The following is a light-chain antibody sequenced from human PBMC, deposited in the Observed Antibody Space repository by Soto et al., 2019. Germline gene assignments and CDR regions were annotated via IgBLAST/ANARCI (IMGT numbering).Light chain of an antibody. CDR1: SGSIASNY. Sequence: NFMLTQPHSVSESPGKTVTISCTGSSGSIASNYEQWYQQRPGSAPTTVIYADDQRPSGVPDRFSGSIDSSSNSASLTISGLRTEDGADYYCQSYDSSNVVFGGGTKLTVL. CDR3: QSYDSSNVV. CDR2: ADD. V-gene: IGLV6-57*02. J-gene: IGLJ2*01.